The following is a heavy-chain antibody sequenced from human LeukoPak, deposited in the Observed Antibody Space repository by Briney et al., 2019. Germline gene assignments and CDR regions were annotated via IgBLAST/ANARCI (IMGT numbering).Heavy chain of an antibody. V-gene: IGHV3-48*03. CDR3: ARSTINYYYGMDV. CDR2: ISSSGSTI. J-gene: IGHJ6*02. Sequence: PGGSLRLSCAASGFTFRSYEMNWVRQATGKGLEWVSYISSSGSTIYYADSVKGRFTISRDNAKNSLYLQMNSLRAEDTAVYYCARSTINYYYGMDVWGQGTTVTVSS. CDR1: GFTFRSYE. D-gene: IGHD4/OR15-4a*01.